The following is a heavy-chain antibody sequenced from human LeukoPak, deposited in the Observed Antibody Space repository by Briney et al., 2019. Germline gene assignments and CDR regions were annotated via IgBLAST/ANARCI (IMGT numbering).Heavy chain of an antibody. Sequence: ASVKVSCKVSGYTFTGYYMHWVRQAPGQGLEWMGWINPNSGGTNYAQKFQGRVTMTRDTSISTAYMELSRLRSDDTAVYYCARVRASLWFGELYSFDYWGQGTLVTVSS. CDR3: ARVRASLWFGELYSFDY. J-gene: IGHJ4*02. D-gene: IGHD3-10*01. CDR1: GYTFTGYY. CDR2: INPNSGGT. V-gene: IGHV1-2*02.